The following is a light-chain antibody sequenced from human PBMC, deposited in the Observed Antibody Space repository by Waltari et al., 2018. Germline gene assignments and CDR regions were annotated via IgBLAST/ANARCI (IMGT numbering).Light chain of an antibody. CDR1: QTIRTTY. V-gene: IGKV3-20*01. CDR2: GTF. Sequence: ELVLTQSPGTLSLSPGEGATLSCRNSQTIRTTYLAWYQQKPGKAPTLLIYGTFSRATGIPDRFTGSGSGTDFSLTISSLEPEDFATYYCQQYDISPLTFGGGTKVEIK. J-gene: IGKJ4*01. CDR3: QQYDISPLT.